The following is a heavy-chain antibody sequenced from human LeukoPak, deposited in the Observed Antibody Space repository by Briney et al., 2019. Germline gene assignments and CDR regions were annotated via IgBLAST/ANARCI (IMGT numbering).Heavy chain of an antibody. J-gene: IGHJ4*02. D-gene: IGHD6-13*01. Sequence: GGSLRLSCAASGFAFSSYWMSWVRQAPGKGLEWVANIKRDGSEKYYVDSVKGRFTISRDNARNSLYLQMNSLRAEDTAVYYCAGYSSTYYWGQGSLVTVSS. CDR2: IKRDGSEK. CDR3: AGYSSTYY. V-gene: IGHV3-7*05. CDR1: GFAFSSYW.